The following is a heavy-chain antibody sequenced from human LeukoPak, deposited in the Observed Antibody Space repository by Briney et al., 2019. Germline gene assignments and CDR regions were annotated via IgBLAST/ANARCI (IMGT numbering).Heavy chain of an antibody. CDR2: ISPDGNNK. J-gene: IGHJ6*02. V-gene: IGHV3-30*18. CDR1: GFTFNTHG. CDR3: AKVRSSGWHEPYHFYGMDV. Sequence: PGGSLRLSCTASGFTFNTHGMHWVRQVPGKGLEWVTLISPDGNNKYYADSVKGRFTISRDNSKSTVYLQVSSLKTEDTATYYCAKVRSSGWHEPYHFYGMDVWARGPRSSSL. D-gene: IGHD6-19*01.